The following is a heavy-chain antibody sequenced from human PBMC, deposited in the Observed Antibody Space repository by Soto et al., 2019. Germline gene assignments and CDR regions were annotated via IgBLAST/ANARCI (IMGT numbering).Heavy chain of an antibody. CDR3: ARDGHDYGHYGPA. J-gene: IGHJ4*02. V-gene: IGHV1-69*06. CDR1: GGTFSSYA. CDR2: IIPIFGTA. D-gene: IGHD4-17*01. Sequence: GASVKVSCKASGGTFSSYAISWVRQAPGQGLEWMGGIIPIFGTANYAQKFQGRVTITADKSTSTAYMELSSLRSEDTAVYYCARDGHDYGHYGPAWGQGTLVTVSS.